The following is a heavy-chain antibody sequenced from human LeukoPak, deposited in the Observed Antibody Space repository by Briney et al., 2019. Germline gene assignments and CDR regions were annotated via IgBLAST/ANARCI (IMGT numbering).Heavy chain of an antibody. CDR2: IYYSGST. CDR1: GGSITSGGYY. D-gene: IGHD2-21*02. V-gene: IGHV4-31*03. CDR3: ARADTRYCGGDCYDWFDP. Sequence: SQTLSLTCTVSGGSITSGGYYWSWIRQHPGQGLEWSGYIYYSGSTYYNPSLKSRVTISVDTSKNQYSLKLSSVTAADTAVYYCARADTRYCGGDCYDWFDPWGQGTLVTVSS. J-gene: IGHJ5*02.